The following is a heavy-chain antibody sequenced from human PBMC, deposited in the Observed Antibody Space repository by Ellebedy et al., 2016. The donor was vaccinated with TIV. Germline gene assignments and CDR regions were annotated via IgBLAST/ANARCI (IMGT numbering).Heavy chain of an antibody. CDR1: GYTFTSYA. J-gene: IGHJ4*02. V-gene: IGHV1-3*01. Sequence: ASVKVSXKASGYTFTSYAMHWVRQAPGQRLEWMGWINAGNGNTKYSQKFQGRVTITRDTSASTAYMELSSLRSEDTAVYYCARDGLENYYGSGSYYTDWGQGTLVTVSS. CDR3: ARDGLENYYGSGSYYTD. CDR2: INAGNGNT. D-gene: IGHD3-10*01.